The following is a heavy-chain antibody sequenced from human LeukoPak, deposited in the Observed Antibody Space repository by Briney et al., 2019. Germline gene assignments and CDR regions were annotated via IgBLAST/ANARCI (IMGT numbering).Heavy chain of an antibody. V-gene: IGHV3-53*04. CDR3: ARAPHSGSSYGH. CDR1: GFTVSSNY. D-gene: IGHD1-26*01. Sequence: GGSLRLSGAASGFTVSSNYMSWLGQAPGKGLEGVSGIYSGGSTYYADSVKGRITISRHNSKNTLYLQMNTLRAEDTAVYYCARAPHSGSSYGHWGQGTLVTVSS. CDR2: IYSGGST. J-gene: IGHJ4*02.